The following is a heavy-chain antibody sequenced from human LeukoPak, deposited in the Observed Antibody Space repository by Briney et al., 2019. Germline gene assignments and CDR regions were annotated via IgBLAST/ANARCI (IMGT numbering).Heavy chain of an antibody. J-gene: IGHJ4*02. V-gene: IGHV1-2*02. CDR1: GYTFSVYF. CDR2: INPNSGGT. D-gene: IGHD1-7*01. Sequence: ASVKVSCKASGYTFSVYFIHWVRQAPGQGLEWMGWINPNSGGTNYAQKFQGRVTMTRDTSISTAYMELSRLRSDDTAVYYCASGFGPGTNSLFDYWGQGTLVTVSS. CDR3: ASGFGPGTNSLFDY.